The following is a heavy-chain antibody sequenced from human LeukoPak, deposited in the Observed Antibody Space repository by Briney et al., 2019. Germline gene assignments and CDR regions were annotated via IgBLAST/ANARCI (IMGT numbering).Heavy chain of an antibody. CDR1: GGSVSSYY. CDR2: IYYNGNT. J-gene: IGHJ4*02. D-gene: IGHD6-19*01. V-gene: IGHV4-59*08. CDR3: ARHGQQWLVEGPFDY. Sequence: SETPSLTCSVSGGSVSSYYWTWIRQPPGQGLEWIGCIYYNGNTDYNPSLKSRVTISVDTSKNQFSLKLSSVSAADTAVYYCARHGQQWLVEGPFDYWGQGALVTVSS.